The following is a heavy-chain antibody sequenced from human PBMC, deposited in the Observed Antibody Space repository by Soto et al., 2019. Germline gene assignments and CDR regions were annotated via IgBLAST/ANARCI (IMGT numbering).Heavy chain of an antibody. J-gene: IGHJ4*02. Sequence: SLTCTVSGDSITSSSFCWGWIRQPPGKGLEWIGTICYSVSTYYNPSLQSRLTISVDTSKNQFSLKLSSVTAADTAVYYCAKNLPRTGRFDYWGQGTVVTVSS. CDR1: GDSITSSSFC. CDR2: ICYSVST. CDR3: AKNLPRTGRFDY. V-gene: IGHV4-39*01.